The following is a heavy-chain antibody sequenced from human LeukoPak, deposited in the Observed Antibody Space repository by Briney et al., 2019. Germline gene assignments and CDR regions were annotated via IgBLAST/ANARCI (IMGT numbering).Heavy chain of an antibody. D-gene: IGHD3-16*01. Sequence: SVKVSCKASGGTFSSYAISWVRQAPGQGLEWMGGIIPIFGTANYAQKFQGRVTITADESTSTAYMELSSLRSEDTAVYYCARDQVSPGGRYYYYYYMDVWGKGTTVTISS. CDR3: ARDQVSPGGRYYYYYYMDV. CDR1: GGTFSSYA. J-gene: IGHJ6*03. CDR2: IIPIFGTA. V-gene: IGHV1-69*01.